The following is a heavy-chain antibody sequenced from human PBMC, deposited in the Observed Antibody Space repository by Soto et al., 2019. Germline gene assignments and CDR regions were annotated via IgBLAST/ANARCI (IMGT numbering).Heavy chain of an antibody. V-gene: IGHV3-53*05. D-gene: IGHD5-12*01. CDR3: ARSAWLADFDY. CDR2: IYSGGST. CDR1: GFTVGGND. Sequence: PGGSLRLSCGASGFTVGGNDVSWVRQAPGMGLEWVSVIYSGGSTYYADSVKGRFTISRDNSKNTLYLQMNSLRAEDTAVYYCARSAWLADFDYWGQGTLVTVSS. J-gene: IGHJ4*02.